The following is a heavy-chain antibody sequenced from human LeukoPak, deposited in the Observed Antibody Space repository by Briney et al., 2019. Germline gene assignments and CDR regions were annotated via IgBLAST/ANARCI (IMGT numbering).Heavy chain of an antibody. CDR1: GYTFTSYY. V-gene: IGHV1-46*01. J-gene: IGHJ4*02. D-gene: IGHD3-3*01. CDR3: ARGPGITIFGVVTATPFDY. Sequence: ASVKVSCKASGYTFTSYYMHWVRQAPGQGLEWMGIINPSGGSTSYAQKFQGRVTMTRDTSTSTVYMELSSLRSEDTAVYYCARGPGITIFGVVTATPFDYWGQGTLVTVSS. CDR2: INPSGGST.